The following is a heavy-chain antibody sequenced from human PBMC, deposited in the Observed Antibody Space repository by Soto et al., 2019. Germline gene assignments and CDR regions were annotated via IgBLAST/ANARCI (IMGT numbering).Heavy chain of an antibody. CDR2: IFYSGTT. CDR1: GGSISSGDYY. J-gene: IGHJ3*02. CDR3: ARQPPATAAFDI. D-gene: IGHD2-2*01. Sequence: PSETLSLTCAVSGGSISSGDYYWSWIRQPPGKGLEWIGYIFYSGTTNFNPSLKSRVTMSVDTSNNQLSLNLRSVTAADTAVYYCARQPPATAAFDIWGQGTMVTVSS. V-gene: IGHV4-61*08.